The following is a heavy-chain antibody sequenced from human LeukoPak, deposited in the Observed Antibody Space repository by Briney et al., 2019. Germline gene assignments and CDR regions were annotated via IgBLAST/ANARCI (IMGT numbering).Heavy chain of an antibody. V-gene: IGHV3-30*03. Sequence: PGGSLRLSCAASGFNFMTYGMHWVRQAPGKGLEWVAFISYDGGKRFFGESVKGRFTIARDNSENTVSLQMNTLKTEDTAVYYCARDVDYYDSGSREIQIHYWGQGTLVTVSS. D-gene: IGHD3-10*01. J-gene: IGHJ4*02. CDR2: ISYDGGKR. CDR3: ARDVDYYDSGSREIQIHY. CDR1: GFNFMTYG.